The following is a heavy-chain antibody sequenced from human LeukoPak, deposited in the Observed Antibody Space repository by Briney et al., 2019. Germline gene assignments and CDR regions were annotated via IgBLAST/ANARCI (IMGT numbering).Heavy chain of an antibody. CDR2: LYYSGST. CDR3: ARRAYSNYYYYYYYMDV. V-gene: IGHV4-39*01. D-gene: IGHD4-11*01. CDR1: GGSISSSGYY. J-gene: IGHJ6*03. Sequence: SETLSLTCTVSGGSISSSGYYWGWIRQPPGKGLEWIGSLYYSGSTYYNPSLKSRITISVDTSKNQFSLKLSSVTAADTAVYYCARRAYSNYYYYYYYMDVWGKGTTVTVSS.